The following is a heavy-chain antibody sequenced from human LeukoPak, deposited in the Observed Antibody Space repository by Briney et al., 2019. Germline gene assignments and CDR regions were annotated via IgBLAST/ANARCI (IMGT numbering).Heavy chain of an antibody. CDR3: AKVALLRGAFDI. CDR1: GFTFSSYS. D-gene: IGHD2-15*01. V-gene: IGHV3-30*18. Sequence: GGSLRLSCAASGFTFSSYSMNWVRQAPGKGLEWVAVISYDGSNKYYADSVKGRFTISRDNSKNTLYLQMNSLRAEDTAVYYCAKVALLRGAFDIWGQGTMVTVSS. CDR2: ISYDGSNK. J-gene: IGHJ3*02.